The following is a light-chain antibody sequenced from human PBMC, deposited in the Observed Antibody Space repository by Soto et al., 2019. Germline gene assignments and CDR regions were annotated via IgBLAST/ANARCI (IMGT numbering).Light chain of an antibody. CDR2: GES. Sequence: ETVLTQSPGTLSLSPGDSGTLSCRDSQSVSRSYLAWYQQKPGQAPRLLIYGESTRATGIPDRLSGSGSGTDLILTISRLEPEDFAVYYCQKYGSSPWTCGQGTKVDIK. CDR3: QKYGSSPWT. V-gene: IGKV3-20*01. CDR1: QSVSRSY. J-gene: IGKJ1*01.